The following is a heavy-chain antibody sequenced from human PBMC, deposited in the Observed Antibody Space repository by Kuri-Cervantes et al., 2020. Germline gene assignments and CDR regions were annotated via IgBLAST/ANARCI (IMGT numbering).Heavy chain of an antibody. Sequence: GGSLRLSCAASGFTFDDYGMSWVRQAPGKGLEWVSGINWNGGSTGYADSVKGRFTISRDNAKNSLYLQMNSLRVEDTAVYYCARDYYGSGNLAGMDVWGQGTTVTVSS. J-gene: IGHJ6*02. V-gene: IGHV3-20*04. CDR2: INWNGGST. CDR1: GFTFDDYG. D-gene: IGHD3-10*01. CDR3: ARDYYGSGNLAGMDV.